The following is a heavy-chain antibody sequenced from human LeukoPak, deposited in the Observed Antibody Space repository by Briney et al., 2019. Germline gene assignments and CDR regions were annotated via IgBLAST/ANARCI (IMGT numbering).Heavy chain of an antibody. J-gene: IGHJ6*02. CDR3: ARVHCSGGSCGMDV. Sequence: GGSLRLSCAASGFTFNSYAMHWVRQAPGKGLEYVSAISSNGGSTYYANSVKGRFTISRDNSKNTLYLQMGSLRAEDMAVYYCARVHCSGGSCGMDVWGQGTTVTVSS. V-gene: IGHV3-64*01. CDR2: ISSNGGST. CDR1: GFTFNSYA. D-gene: IGHD2-15*01.